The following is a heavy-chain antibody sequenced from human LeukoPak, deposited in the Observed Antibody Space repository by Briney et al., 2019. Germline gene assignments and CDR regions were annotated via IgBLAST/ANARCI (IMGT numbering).Heavy chain of an antibody. D-gene: IGHD4-23*01. J-gene: IGHJ3*02. Sequence: SETLSLNCTVSGGSISTYYWSWIRHPPGKGLEWIGYIYYSGSTNSNPSLKSRVTISVDTSKNQFSLKLTPVTAADTAVYYCARRDGGAAFDIWGQGTMVTVSS. CDR1: GGSISTYY. CDR2: IYYSGST. V-gene: IGHV4-59*08. CDR3: ARRDGGAAFDI.